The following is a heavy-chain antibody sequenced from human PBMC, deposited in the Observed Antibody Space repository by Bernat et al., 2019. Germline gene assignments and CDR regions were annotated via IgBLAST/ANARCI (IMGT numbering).Heavy chain of an antibody. J-gene: IGHJ4*02. CDR1: GFTFSSYC. CDR3: ARWGPNYDILTGFFDY. Sequence: QVQLVESGGGVVQPGRSLRLSCAASGFTFSSYCMHWVRQAPGKGLEWVAVIWYDGSNKYYADSVKGRFTISRDNSKNTLYLQMNSLRAEDTAVYYCARWGPNYDILTGFFDYWGKGTLVTVSS. D-gene: IGHD3-9*01. V-gene: IGHV3-33*01. CDR2: IWYDGSNK.